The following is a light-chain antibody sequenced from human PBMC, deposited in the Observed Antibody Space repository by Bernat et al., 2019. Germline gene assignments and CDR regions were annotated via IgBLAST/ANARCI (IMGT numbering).Light chain of an antibody. Sequence: QSALTQPPSASGSPGQSVTISCTGTSSDVGGYNYVSWYQQHPGKAPKLMIYEVSKRPPGVPDRFSGSKSGNTASLTVSGLQAEDEADYYCSSRTGSNPVFGTGTKVTVL. CDR1: SSDVGGYNY. CDR3: SSRTGSNPV. J-gene: IGLJ1*01. CDR2: EVS. V-gene: IGLV2-8*01.